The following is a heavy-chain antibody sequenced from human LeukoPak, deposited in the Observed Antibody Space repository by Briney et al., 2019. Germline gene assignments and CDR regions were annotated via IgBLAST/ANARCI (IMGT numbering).Heavy chain of an antibody. J-gene: IGHJ4*02. V-gene: IGHV1-69*13. CDR3: ARDGAAAGICY. CDR1: GYTFTSYD. CDR2: IIPIFGTA. D-gene: IGHD6-13*01. Sequence: ASVKVSCKASGYTFTSYDINWVRQATGQGLEWMGGIIPIFGTANYAQKFQGRVTITADESTSTAYMELSSLRSEDTAVYYCARDGAAAGICYWGQGTLVTVSS.